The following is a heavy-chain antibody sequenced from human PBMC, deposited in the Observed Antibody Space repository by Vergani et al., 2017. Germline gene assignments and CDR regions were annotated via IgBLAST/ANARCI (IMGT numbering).Heavy chain of an antibody. CDR2: IYYSGST. V-gene: IGHV4-31*03. D-gene: IGHD2-15*01. CDR1: GGSISSSSYY. CDR3: ASLRSGGSPYDAFDI. J-gene: IGHJ3*02. Sequence: QLQLQESGPGLVKPSETLSLTCTVSGGSISSSSYYWSWIRQHPGKGLEWIGYIYYSGSTYYNPSLKSRVTISVDTSKNQFSLKLSSVTAADTAVYYCASLRSGGSPYDAFDIWGQGTMVTVSS.